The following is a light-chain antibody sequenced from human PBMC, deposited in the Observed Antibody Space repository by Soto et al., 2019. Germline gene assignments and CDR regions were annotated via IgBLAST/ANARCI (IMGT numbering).Light chain of an antibody. V-gene: IGKV3-20*01. CDR2: GAS. CDR1: QSVSSSY. J-gene: IGKJ2*01. Sequence: EIVLTQSPGTLSLSPGERATLSCMASQSVSSSYLAWYQQKPGQAPRLLIYGASSRATGIPDRFSGSGSGTDFTLTISRLEPEDFAVYDCQQYGSSLYTFGQGTKLEIK. CDR3: QQYGSSLYT.